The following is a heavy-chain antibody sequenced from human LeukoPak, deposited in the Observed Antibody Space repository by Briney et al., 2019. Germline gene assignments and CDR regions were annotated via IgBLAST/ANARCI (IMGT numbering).Heavy chain of an antibody. V-gene: IGHV3-74*01. CDR1: GFTFSSYW. D-gene: IGHD3-16*02. CDR2: IKSDGSST. CDR3: AKDHDYVWGSYHDHYYFDY. J-gene: IGHJ4*02. Sequence: GGSLRLSCAASGFTFSSYWMHWVRQAPGKGLVWVSRIKSDGSSTSYADSVKGRFTISRDNAKNTLYLQMNSLRAEDTAVYYCAKDHDYVWGSYHDHYYFDYWGQGTLVTVSS.